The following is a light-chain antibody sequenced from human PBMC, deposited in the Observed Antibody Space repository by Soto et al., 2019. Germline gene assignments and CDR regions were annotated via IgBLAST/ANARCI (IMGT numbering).Light chain of an antibody. CDR2: VNSGGSH. CDR1: SGHSNYA. V-gene: IGLV4-69*01. Sequence: QPVLTQSPCASASLGASGKLTFTLSSGHSNYAIAWHQQQPEKGPRYLMKVNSGGSHIKGDGIPDRFSGSSSGAERYLFISSLQSEDEADYYCQTWGTGSAIVVFGGGTQLTVL. CDR3: QTWGTGSAIVV. J-gene: IGLJ7*01.